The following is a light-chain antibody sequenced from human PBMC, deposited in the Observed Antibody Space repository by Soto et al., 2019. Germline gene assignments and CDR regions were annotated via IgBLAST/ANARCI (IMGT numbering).Light chain of an antibody. CDR2: EDN. V-gene: IGLV6-57*01. Sequence: NFMLTQPHSVSESPGKTVTISCTRNSGNIASDYVQWYQQRPGSSPTTVIYEDNQRPSGVPDRFSGSIDSSSNSASLTISGLKTEDEADYYCQSYDGRNVVFGGGTKVTVL. J-gene: IGLJ2*01. CDR1: SGNIASDY. CDR3: QSYDGRNVV.